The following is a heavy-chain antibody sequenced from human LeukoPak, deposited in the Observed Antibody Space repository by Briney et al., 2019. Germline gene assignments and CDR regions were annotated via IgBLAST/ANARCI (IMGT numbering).Heavy chain of an antibody. CDR2: IYSGGST. Sequence: GGSLRLSCAASGFTVSSYYMSWVRQVPGKRLEWLSVIYSGGSTHYADSVKGRFTISRDNSKNTLYLQMNSLRAEDTAVYYCARDLGLYWYFDLWGRGTLVTVSS. J-gene: IGHJ2*01. D-gene: IGHD7-27*01. V-gene: IGHV3-66*01. CDR1: GFTVSSYY. CDR3: ARDLGLYWYFDL.